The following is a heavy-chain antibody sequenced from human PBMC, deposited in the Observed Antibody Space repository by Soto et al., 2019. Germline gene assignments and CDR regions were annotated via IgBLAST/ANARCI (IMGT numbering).Heavy chain of an antibody. CDR2: ISGSGGST. CDR3: AKEWGSLRYFDWLPQGEYFQL. CDR1: GFTFSSYA. D-gene: IGHD3-9*01. Sequence: GGSLRLSCAASGFTFSSYAMSWVRQAPGKGLEWVSAISGSGGSTYYADSVKGRFTISRDNSKNTLYLQMNSLRAEDTAVYYCAKEWGSLRYFDWLPQGEYFQLWGQGTLVTVSS. V-gene: IGHV3-23*01. J-gene: IGHJ1*01.